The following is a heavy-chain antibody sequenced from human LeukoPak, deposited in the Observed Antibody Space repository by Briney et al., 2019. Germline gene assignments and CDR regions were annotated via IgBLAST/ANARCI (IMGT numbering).Heavy chain of an antibody. CDR3: ARSSIAAAGRNFQH. CDR1: GGSFSGYY. V-gene: IGHV4-34*01. CDR2: INHSGST. Sequence: PSETLSLTFAVYGGSFSGYYWSWIRQPPGKGLEWIGEINHSGSTNYNPSLKSRVTISVDTSKNQFSLKLSSVTAADTAVYYCARSSIAAAGRNFQHWGQGTLVTVCS. D-gene: IGHD6-13*01. J-gene: IGHJ1*01.